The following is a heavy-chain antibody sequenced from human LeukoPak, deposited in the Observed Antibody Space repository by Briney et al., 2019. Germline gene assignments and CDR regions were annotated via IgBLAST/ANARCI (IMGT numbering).Heavy chain of an antibody. D-gene: IGHD1-26*01. V-gene: IGHV3-30*02. CDR3: AKGKGSGSDLFYSYYYMDV. J-gene: IGHJ6*03. Sequence: GGSLRLSRAASGFTFSCCGIHWVRQAPGKGLEWVAFIRYDGSNKYYADSVKGRFTISRDNSKNTLYLQMNSLAPEDTAMYYCAKGKGSGSDLFYSYYYMDVWGKGTTVTVSS. CDR2: IRYDGSNK. CDR1: GFTFSCCG.